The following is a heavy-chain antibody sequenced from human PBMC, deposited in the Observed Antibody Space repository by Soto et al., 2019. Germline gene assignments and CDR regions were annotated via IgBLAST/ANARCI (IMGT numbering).Heavy chain of an antibody. D-gene: IGHD6-6*01. Sequence: QVQLLQSGAEVKHPGASVKVSCKATGYTFSDHGITWVRQAPGQGLEWMGWIGAYNGNTHYTQSLQGRVTMTTDTSTSTAYMELRGLRSDDTAVYYCARVRRLVGYFYYYMDVWGKGTTVTVSS. J-gene: IGHJ6*03. V-gene: IGHV1-18*01. CDR2: IGAYNGNT. CDR3: ARVRRLVGYFYYYMDV. CDR1: GYTFSDHG.